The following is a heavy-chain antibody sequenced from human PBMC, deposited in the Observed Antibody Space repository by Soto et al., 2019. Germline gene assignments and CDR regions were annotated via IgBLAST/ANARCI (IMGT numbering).Heavy chain of an antibody. V-gene: IGHV4-34*01. CDR1: GGSFSGYY. D-gene: IGHD4-17*01. CDR3: ARPGLYGDPTPYFDY. Sequence: SETLSLTCAVYGGSFSGYYWSWIRQPPGKGLEWIGEINHSGSTNYNPSLKSRVTISVDTSKNQFSLKLSSVTAADTAVYYCARPGLYGDPTPYFDYGGQGTLVTVPS. J-gene: IGHJ4*02. CDR2: INHSGST.